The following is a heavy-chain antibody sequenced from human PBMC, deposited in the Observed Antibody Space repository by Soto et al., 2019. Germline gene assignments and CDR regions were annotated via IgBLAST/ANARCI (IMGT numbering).Heavy chain of an antibody. J-gene: IGHJ4*02. CDR1: GFTVSNNY. V-gene: IGHV3-53*01. CDR2: IYSGGYT. D-gene: IGHD3-10*01. CDR3: APHPGGGGY. Sequence: EVQLVESGGGLIQPGGSLRLSCAVSGFTVSNNYMSWVRQAPGKGLEGVSVIYSGGYTAYGDSVKGRFTISRDNSKNTLYFQKNRPRAADPGFFSGAPHPGGGGYWGQGTLVTVSS.